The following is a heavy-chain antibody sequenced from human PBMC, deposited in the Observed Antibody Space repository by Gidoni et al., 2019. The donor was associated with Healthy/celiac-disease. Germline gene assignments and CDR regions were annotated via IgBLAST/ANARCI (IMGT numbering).Heavy chain of an antibody. CDR1: GFTFSSYE. CDR2: IISSGSTI. V-gene: IGHV3-48*03. J-gene: IGHJ4*02. Sequence: EVQLVESGGGLVQPGGSLRLSCAASGFTFSSYEMNWVRQAPGKGLEWVSYIISSGSTIYYADSVKGRFTISRDNAKNSLYLQMNSLRAEDTAVYYCARDRLAYDSSGFDYWGQGTLVTVSS. CDR3: ARDRLAYDSSGFDY. D-gene: IGHD3-22*01.